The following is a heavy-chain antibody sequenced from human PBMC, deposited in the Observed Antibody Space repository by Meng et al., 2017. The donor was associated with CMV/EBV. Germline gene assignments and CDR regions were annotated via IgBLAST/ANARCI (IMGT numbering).Heavy chain of an antibody. J-gene: IGHJ4*02. CDR1: GGSSSSGDYY. CDR3: ARDNRRGGVDY. V-gene: IGHV4-30-4*08. CDR2: IYYSGST. D-gene: IGHD3-3*01. Sequence: GHLRGLGPGLVQPPQTLSLTCTVSGGSSSSGDYYWSWIRQPPGKGLEWIGYIYYSGSTYYNPSLKSRVTISVDTSKNQFSLKLSSVTAADTAVYYCARDNRRGGVDYWGQGTLVTVAS.